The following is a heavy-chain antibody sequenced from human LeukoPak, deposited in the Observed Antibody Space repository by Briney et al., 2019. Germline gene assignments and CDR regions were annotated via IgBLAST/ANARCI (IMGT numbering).Heavy chain of an antibody. CDR2: IYPGESHT. D-gene: IGHD2-2*02. CDR1: GYSFPNYW. V-gene: IGHV5-51*01. Sequence: GESLKISCKGSGYSFPNYWIGWVRQMPGKGLEGMGIIYPGESHTRYSPSFQDQVTISVDKSISTAYLQWSSLKASDTAMYYCARGPYAYTSSATLGSYNWFAPWGQGSLVTVSS. J-gene: IGHJ5*02. CDR3: ARGPYAYTSSATLGSYNWFAP.